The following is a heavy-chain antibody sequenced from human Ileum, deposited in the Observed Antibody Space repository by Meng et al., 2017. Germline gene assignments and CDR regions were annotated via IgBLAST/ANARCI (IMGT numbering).Heavy chain of an antibody. CDR2: IYTSGSP. Sequence: SETLSLTCNVSGGSISSGHNYWTWIRQPAGKRLEWIGRIYTSGSPNYNPSLKTRVTISLDTSKNQVPLKLLSVTAADTAIYYCARDRLCQETRGSAAGSFDVWGQGTMVTVSS. V-gene: IGHV4-61*02. CDR3: ARDRLCQETRGSAAGSFDV. D-gene: IGHD3-10*01. CDR1: GGSISSGHNY. J-gene: IGHJ3*01.